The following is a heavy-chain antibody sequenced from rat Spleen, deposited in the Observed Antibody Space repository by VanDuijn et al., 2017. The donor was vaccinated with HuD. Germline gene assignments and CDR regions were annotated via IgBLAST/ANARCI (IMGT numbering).Heavy chain of an antibody. CDR3: AREGLLREWYFDY. V-gene: IGHV2-32*01. CDR2: MWNDGDT. D-gene: IGHD1-6*01. Sequence: QVQLKESGPGLVQPSQTLSLTCTVSGFSLTRNHVHWVRQPPGKGLEWMGIMWNDGDTSYNSALKSRLRISRDTSKSQVFLKMSSLQTEDTATYYCAREGLLREWYFDYWGQGVMVTVSS. CDR1: GFSLTRNH. J-gene: IGHJ2*01.